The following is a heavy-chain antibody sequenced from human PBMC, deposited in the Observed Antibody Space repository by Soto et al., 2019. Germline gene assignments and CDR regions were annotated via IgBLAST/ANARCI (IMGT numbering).Heavy chain of an antibody. V-gene: IGHV1-18*01. J-gene: IGHJ4*02. CDR3: ARGRYGDY. CDR1: GYTFTTYG. CDR2: ISAYSGNT. Sequence: QVQLVQSGAEVKKPGASVKVSCKASGYTFTTYGISWVRQAPGQGIEGVGWISAYSGNTKYAQKLQGRVTVTTATSTSTAYMEVRSLRSDDTTVNYCARGRYGDYWGQGTLVTNSS. D-gene: IGHD4-17*01.